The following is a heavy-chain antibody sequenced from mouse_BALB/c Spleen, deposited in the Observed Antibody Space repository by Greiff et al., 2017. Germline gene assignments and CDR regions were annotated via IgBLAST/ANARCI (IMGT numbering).Heavy chain of an antibody. J-gene: IGHJ2*01. CDR2: IWAGGST. D-gene: IGHD1-1*01. CDR1: GFSLTSYG. Sequence: QVQLKESGPGLVAPSQSLSITCTVSGFSLTSYGVHWVRQPPGKGLEWLGVIWAGGSTNYNSALMSRLSISKDNSKSQVFLKMNSLQTDDTAMYYCDRAHNYGSVRYFDYWGQGTTLTVSA. CDR3: DRAHNYGSVRYFDY. V-gene: IGHV2-9*02.